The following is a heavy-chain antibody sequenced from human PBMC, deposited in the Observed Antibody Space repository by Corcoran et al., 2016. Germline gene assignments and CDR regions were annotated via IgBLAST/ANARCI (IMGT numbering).Heavy chain of an antibody. CDR3: DRRWRYYFDY. J-gene: IGHJ4*02. D-gene: IGHD2-15*01. Sequence: QVQLVESGGGVVQPGKSLRLSCAASGFTFSSYGMHWVRQAPGKGLEWVAVLSYDGSNKYYADSVKGRFTISRDNSKDTLNLQMNSLRAEDTAVYYCDRRWRYYFDYWGQGTLVTVSS. V-gene: IGHV3-30*03. CDR2: LSYDGSNK. CDR1: GFTFSSYG.